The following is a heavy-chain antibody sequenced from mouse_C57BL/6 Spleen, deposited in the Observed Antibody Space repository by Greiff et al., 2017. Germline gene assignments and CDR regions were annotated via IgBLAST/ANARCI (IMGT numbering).Heavy chain of an antibody. CDR1: GFNIKNTY. CDR3: ARGRGSYYYGSSYCFDS. D-gene: IGHD1-1*01. V-gene: IGHV14-3*01. Sequence: VQLQQSVAELVRPGASVKLSCTASGFNIKNTYMHWVKQRPEQGLEWIGRIDPANGNTKYAPKFQGKATITADTSSNTAYLQLSSLTSEDTAIYYCARGRGSYYYGSSYCFDSWGQGTTPSVSS. CDR2: IDPANGNT. J-gene: IGHJ2*01.